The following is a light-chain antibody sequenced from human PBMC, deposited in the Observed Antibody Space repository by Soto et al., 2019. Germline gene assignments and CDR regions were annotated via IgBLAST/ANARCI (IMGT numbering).Light chain of an antibody. V-gene: IGKV3-11*01. J-gene: IGKJ5*01. CDR1: QSVSSY. Sequence: EIVLTQSPATLSLSPGERATLSCRASQSVSSYLAWYQQKPGQAPRLLIYDASNRATGIPARFSGSGSGTDFTLTISSLEPEDFAVYYCQQRCNWPLITFGQGTRLEIK. CDR2: DAS. CDR3: QQRCNWPLIT.